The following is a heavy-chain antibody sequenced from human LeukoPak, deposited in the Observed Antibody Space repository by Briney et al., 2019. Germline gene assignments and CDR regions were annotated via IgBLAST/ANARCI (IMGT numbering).Heavy chain of an antibody. CDR3: ARVGYDSSGYYWYFQH. J-gene: IGHJ1*01. V-gene: IGHV4-59*01. Sequence: PSETLSLTCTVSGGSISSYYWSWIRQPPGNGLEWIGYIYYSGSTNYNPSLKSRVTISVDTSKNQFSLKLSSVTAADTAVYYCARVGYDSSGYYWYFQHWGQGTLVTVSS. CDR1: GGSISSYY. CDR2: IYYSGST. D-gene: IGHD3-22*01.